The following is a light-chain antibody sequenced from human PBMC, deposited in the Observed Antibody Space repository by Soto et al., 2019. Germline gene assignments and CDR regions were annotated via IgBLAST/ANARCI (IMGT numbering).Light chain of an antibody. CDR2: DVS. J-gene: IGLJ1*01. Sequence: QSALTQPASVSGSPGQSITISCTGTSSDVGNYNYVSWYQQHPGKAPKLMIFDVSNRPSGVSNRFSGSKSGNTASLTISGLQADDEADYYCRSYTSTSTLEVFGTGTKLTVL. V-gene: IGLV2-14*01. CDR1: SSDVGNYNY. CDR3: RSYTSTSTLEV.